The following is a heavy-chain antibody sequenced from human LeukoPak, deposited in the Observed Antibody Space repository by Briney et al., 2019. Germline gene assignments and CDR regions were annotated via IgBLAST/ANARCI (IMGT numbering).Heavy chain of an antibody. CDR3: ARKKTPAYSSGWAAFDY. CDR2: ISYDGSNK. J-gene: IGHJ4*02. Sequence: GGSLRLSCAVSGFTFSSYGMHWVRQAPGKGLEWVAVISYDGSNKYYADSVKGRFTISRDNSKNTLYLQMNSLRAEDTAVYYCARKKTPAYSSGWAAFDYWGQGTLVTVSS. V-gene: IGHV3-30*03. CDR1: GFTFSSYG. D-gene: IGHD6-19*01.